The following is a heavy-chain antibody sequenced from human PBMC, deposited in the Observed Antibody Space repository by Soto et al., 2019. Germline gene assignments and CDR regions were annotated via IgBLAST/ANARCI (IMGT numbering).Heavy chain of an antibody. D-gene: IGHD3-10*01. CDR1: GFTFSSFP. CDR3: VKYDRITMVRGALDY. Sequence: PGGSLRLSCAASGFTFSSFPMSWVRQAPGKGLEWVSAISASGYYTYYADSVKGRFTISRDNSKNTLYLQMSSLRAEDTAVYYCVKYDRITMVRGALDYWGQGTLVTVSS. J-gene: IGHJ4*02. CDR2: ISASGYYT. V-gene: IGHV3-23*01.